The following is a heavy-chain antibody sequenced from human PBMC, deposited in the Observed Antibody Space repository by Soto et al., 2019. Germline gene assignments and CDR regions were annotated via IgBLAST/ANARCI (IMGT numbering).Heavy chain of an antibody. CDR3: AKAYYYGSGSYFAQYYFDY. J-gene: IGHJ4*02. CDR1: GFTFSSYA. V-gene: IGHV3-23*01. D-gene: IGHD3-10*01. CDR2: ISGSGGST. Sequence: RLSCAASGFTFSSYAMSWVRQAPGKGLEWVSAISGSGGSTYYADSVKGRFTISRDNSKNTLYLQMNSLRAEDTAVYYCAKAYYYGSGSYFAQYYFDYWGQGTLVTVSS.